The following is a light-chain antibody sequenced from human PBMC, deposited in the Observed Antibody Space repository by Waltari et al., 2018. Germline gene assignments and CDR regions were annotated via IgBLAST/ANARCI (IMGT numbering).Light chain of an antibody. CDR3: MLYYSGSWV. Sequence: QAVLTQEPSLTVPPGGTVTLTCGPSTGAVTSGHYPYWFQQEPGQAPRTLIYDTNNKHSWTPARFSGFLLGGKAALTLSGAQPEDEADYYCMLYYSGSWVFGGGTKLTVL. CDR1: TGAVTSGHY. CDR2: DTN. V-gene: IGLV7-46*01. J-gene: IGLJ3*02.